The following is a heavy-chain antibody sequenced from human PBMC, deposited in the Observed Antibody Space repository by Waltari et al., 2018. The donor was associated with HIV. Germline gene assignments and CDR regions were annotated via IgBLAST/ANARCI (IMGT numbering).Heavy chain of an antibody. J-gene: IGHJ4*02. CDR1: GFTFSSYC. Sequence: QVQLVESGGGVVQPGRSLRLSCAASGFTFSSYCMHWVRQAPGKGLEWVAVISAYDGNNKYYADSVKGRLTISRDNSKSTLYLQMNSLRAEDTAVYYCANLDSGQAGGWGQGTLVTVSS. D-gene: IGHD3-16*01. CDR3: ANLDSGQAGG. CDR2: ISAYDGNNK. V-gene: IGHV3-30*18.